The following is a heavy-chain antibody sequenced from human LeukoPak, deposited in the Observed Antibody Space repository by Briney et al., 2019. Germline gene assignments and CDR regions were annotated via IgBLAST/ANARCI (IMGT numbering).Heavy chain of an antibody. CDR1: GFTFGSSP. CDR3: AKDDFGTLDY. CDR2: TSHGGSTK. V-gene: IGHV3-30-3*01. J-gene: IGHJ4*02. Sequence: GRSLRLSCAASGFTFGSSPMHWVRQAPGRGLEWVAVTSHGGSTKYYADSVKGRFTISRDNSKNTLYLQMNSLRVEDTAVYYCAKDDFGTLDYWGQGTLVTVSS. D-gene: IGHD1-1*01.